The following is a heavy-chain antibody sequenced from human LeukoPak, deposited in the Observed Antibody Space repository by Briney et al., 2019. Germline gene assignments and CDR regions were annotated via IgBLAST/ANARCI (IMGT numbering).Heavy chain of an antibody. CDR3: AKDSSGYYLAHFDY. D-gene: IGHD3-22*01. V-gene: IGHV3-21*01. CDR1: GFTFSSYS. CDR2: ISSSSYI. J-gene: IGHJ4*02. Sequence: GGSLRLSCAASGFTFSSYSMNWVRQAPGKGLEWVSSISSSSYIYYADSVKGRFTISRDNAKNSLYLQMNSLRAEDTAVYYCAKDSSGYYLAHFDYWGQGTLVTVSS.